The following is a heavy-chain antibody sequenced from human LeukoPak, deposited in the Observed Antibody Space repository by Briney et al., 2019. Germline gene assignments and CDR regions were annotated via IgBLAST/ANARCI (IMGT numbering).Heavy chain of an antibody. CDR1: GGCISSYY. CDR3: ARDKTTHDAFDI. Sequence: SETLSLTCTVSGGCISSYYWSWIRQPAGKGLEWIGRIYTSGSTNYNPSLKSRVTMSVDTSKNQFSLKLSSVTAADTAVYYCARDKTTHDAFDIWGQGTMVTVSS. D-gene: IGHD4-11*01. J-gene: IGHJ3*02. CDR2: IYTSGST. V-gene: IGHV4-4*07.